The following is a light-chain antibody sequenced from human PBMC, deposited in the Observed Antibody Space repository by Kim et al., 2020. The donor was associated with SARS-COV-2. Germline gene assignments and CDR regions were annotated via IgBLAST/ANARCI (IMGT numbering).Light chain of an antibody. CDR2: AAS. CDR1: QGISKY. V-gene: IGKV1-27*01. J-gene: IGKJ3*01. Sequence: DIQMTQSPSSLSASVGDRVTITCRASQGISKYLAWYQQKPGKVPKLLIYAASALQSGVPSRFSGSGSGTDFTLSISSLQPEDVATYYCQNYNGAPLLTFGPGTKVDIK. CDR3: QNYNGAPLLT.